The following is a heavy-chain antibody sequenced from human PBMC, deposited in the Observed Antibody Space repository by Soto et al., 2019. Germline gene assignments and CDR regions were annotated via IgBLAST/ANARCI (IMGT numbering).Heavy chain of an antibody. D-gene: IGHD1-1*01. V-gene: IGHV1-18*01. CDR2: ISAYNGNT. CDR1: GYTFTSYG. J-gene: IGHJ6*02. Sequence: QVQLVQSGAEVKKPGASVKVSCKASGYTFTSYGITWVRQAPGQGLEWMGWISAYNGNTNDAQKLQGRVTMTTDTSTSTAYKELRSLRSDDAAVYYCARGTAGTTRSYYYSGMDVWGQGTTVTVSS. CDR3: ARGTAGTTRSYYYSGMDV.